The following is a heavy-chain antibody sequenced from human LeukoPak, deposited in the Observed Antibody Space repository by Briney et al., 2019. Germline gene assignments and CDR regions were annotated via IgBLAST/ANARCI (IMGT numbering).Heavy chain of an antibody. CDR2: IHSSGST. CDR3: ARDETSKGDAFDI. Sequence: KASETLSLTCIISGGSITTYYWSWIRQPPGKGLEWIGYIHSSGSTNYNPSLKDRLTISIDTSKNQFSLKLNSVTAADTAVYYCARDETSKGDAFDIWGQGTMVTVSS. V-gene: IGHV4-59*01. CDR1: GGSITTYY. J-gene: IGHJ3*02.